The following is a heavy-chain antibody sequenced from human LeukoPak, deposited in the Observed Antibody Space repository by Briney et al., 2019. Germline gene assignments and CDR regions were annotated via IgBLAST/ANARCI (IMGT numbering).Heavy chain of an antibody. V-gene: IGHV3-53*01. J-gene: IGHJ5*02. D-gene: IGHD1-1*01. CDR1: GFIVSTNY. CDR2: IYSGGAI. CDR3: ARGYRNRFDP. Sequence: GGSLRLSCAASGFIVSTNYMSWVRQAPGKGLEWVSVIYSGGAIHYADSVKGRFTISRDNSKNSLYLQMNSLRAEDTAVYYCARGYRNRFDPWGQGTLVTVSS.